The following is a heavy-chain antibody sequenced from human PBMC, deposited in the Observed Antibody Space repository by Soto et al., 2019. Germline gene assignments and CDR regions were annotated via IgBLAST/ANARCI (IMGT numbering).Heavy chain of an antibody. V-gene: IGHV1-8*01. CDR2: MNPNSGNT. J-gene: IGHJ6*03. Sequence: ASVKVSCKASGYTFTSYDINWVRQATGRGLEWMGWMNPNSGNTGYAQKFQGRVTMTRNTSISTAYMELSSLRSEDTAVYYCARRVRFFDYYYMDVWGKGTTVTVSS. CDR3: ARRVRFFDYYYMDV. D-gene: IGHD3-3*01. CDR1: GYTFTSYD.